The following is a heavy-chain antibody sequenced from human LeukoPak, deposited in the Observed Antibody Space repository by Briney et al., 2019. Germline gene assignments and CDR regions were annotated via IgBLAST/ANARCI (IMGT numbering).Heavy chain of an antibody. CDR3: AMGGYDFWSGYKY. CDR1: GFTFDDYA. J-gene: IGHJ4*02. D-gene: IGHD3-3*01. CDR2: ISWNSGSI. Sequence: GGSLRLSCAASGFTFDDYAMHWVRQVPGKGQEWVSGISWNSGSIGYADSVKGRFTISRDNAKNSLYLQMNSLRAEDTALYYCAMGGYDFWSGYKYWGQGTLVTVSS. V-gene: IGHV3-9*01.